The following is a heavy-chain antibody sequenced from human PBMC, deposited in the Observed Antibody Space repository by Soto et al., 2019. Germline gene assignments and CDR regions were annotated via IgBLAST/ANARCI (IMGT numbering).Heavy chain of an antibody. CDR1: GGSICNYY. V-gene: IGHV4-59*01. J-gene: IGHJ5*02. Sequence: QVQLQESGPGLVKPSETLSLTCTVSGGSICNYYWSWIRQPPGKGLEWIGCIFYSGSTNYSPSLRSRVTISVDTSKNQFSLELSSVTAADTAVYYCARDGKVSGSATHWFDPWGQGTLVTVSS. CDR2: IFYSGST. D-gene: IGHD1-26*01. CDR3: ARDGKVSGSATHWFDP.